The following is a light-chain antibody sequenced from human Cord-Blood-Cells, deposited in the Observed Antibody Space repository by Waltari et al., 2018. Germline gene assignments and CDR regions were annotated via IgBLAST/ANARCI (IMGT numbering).Light chain of an antibody. J-gene: IGKJ4*01. CDR3: QQYGSSPLT. CDR2: AAY. CDR1: QSVSSSY. V-gene: IGKV3-20*01. Sequence: EIVLTQSPGTLSLSPGERATLSCRASQSVSSSYLAWYQQKPGQATWLLIYAAYNRDPVIPERLGGSGSGTDVSLTSSRLKTEDFSVYYCQQYGSSPLTFGGGTMVEI.